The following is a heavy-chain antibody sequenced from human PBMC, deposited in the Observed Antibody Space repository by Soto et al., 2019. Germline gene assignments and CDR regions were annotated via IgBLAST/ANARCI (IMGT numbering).Heavy chain of an antibody. CDR2: ICSNDEK. CDR1: GFSLSNARMG. V-gene: IGHV2-26*01. Sequence: QVTLKESGPVLVKPTETLTLTCTVSGFSLSNARMGVSWIRQPPGQALEWLAHICSNDEKSYSTSLKSRLTISKDTSKSHVVLTMTNMDPVDTATYYCVAVAVSGPYAWDYWGQGTLVTVSS. CDR3: VAVAVSGPYAWDY. J-gene: IGHJ4*02. D-gene: IGHD6-19*01.